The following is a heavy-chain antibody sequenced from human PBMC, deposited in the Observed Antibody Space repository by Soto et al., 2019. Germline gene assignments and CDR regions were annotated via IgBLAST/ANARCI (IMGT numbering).Heavy chain of an antibody. D-gene: IGHD4-17*01. CDR1: GFTFSSYS. CDR3: ARQGPDYGDYVATNSFPNRYDY. Sequence: EVQLVESGGGLVQPGGSLRLSCAASGFTFSSYSMNWVRQAPGKGLEWVSYISSSSSTIYYVDSVKGRFTISRDNAKNSLYLQMNSLRDEDTAVYYCARQGPDYGDYVATNSFPNRYDYWGQGTLVTVSS. V-gene: IGHV3-48*02. CDR2: ISSSSSTI. J-gene: IGHJ4*02.